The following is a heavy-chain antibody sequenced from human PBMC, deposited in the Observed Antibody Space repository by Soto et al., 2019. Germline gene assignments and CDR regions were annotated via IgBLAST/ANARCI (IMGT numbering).Heavy chain of an antibody. CDR3: ARGRGYSGDDHYYYFDMDV. CDR2: RIPIFGPA. J-gene: IGHJ6*02. Sequence: QVQLVQSGAEVKKPGSSVKVSCKASGGTFKIYPIPWVRKAPGEGLEWMGGRIPIFGPANYAQKFQGRVTISVDESTSTAYMELSSLRSEDTAVYYCARGRGYSGDDHYYYFDMDVWGQGTTVTVSS. D-gene: IGHD5-12*01. CDR1: GGTFKIYP. V-gene: IGHV1-69*01.